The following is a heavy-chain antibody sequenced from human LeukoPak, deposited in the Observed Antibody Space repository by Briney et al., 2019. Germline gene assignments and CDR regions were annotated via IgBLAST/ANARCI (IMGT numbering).Heavy chain of an antibody. CDR2: IYSGGST. D-gene: IGHD3-22*01. Sequence: GGSLRLSCAASGFTVSSNYMSWVRQAPGKGLEWVSVIYSGGSTYYADSVKGRFTISRDNSKNTLYLQMNSLRAEDTAVYYCAKDRPNYYEANGHYYRRDGDSWGQGTLVTVSS. CDR1: GFTVSSNY. V-gene: IGHV3-53*01. J-gene: IGHJ5*01. CDR3: AKDRPNYYEANGHYYRRDGDS.